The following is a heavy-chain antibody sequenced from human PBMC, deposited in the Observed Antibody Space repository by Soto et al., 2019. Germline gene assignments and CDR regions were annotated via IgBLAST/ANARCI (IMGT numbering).Heavy chain of an antibody. Sequence: GGSLRLSCAASGFTFSSYSMNWVRQAPGKGLEWVSSIRSSSSYIYYADSVKGRLTISRDNAKNSLYLQMNSLRAEDTAVYYCARFYDSSGYYSDGMDVWGQGTTVTVSS. CDR3: ARFYDSSGYYSDGMDV. CDR2: IRSSSSYI. J-gene: IGHJ6*02. V-gene: IGHV3-21*01. D-gene: IGHD3-22*01. CDR1: GFTFSSYS.